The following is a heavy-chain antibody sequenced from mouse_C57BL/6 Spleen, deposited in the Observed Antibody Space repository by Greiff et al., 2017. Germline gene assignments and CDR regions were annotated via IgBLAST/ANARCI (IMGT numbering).Heavy chain of an antibody. J-gene: IGHJ1*03. CDR1: GFNIKDYY. Sequence: EVQLQESGAELARPGASVKLSCTASGFNIKDYYMHWVKQRTEQGLEWIGRIDPEDGETKYAPKFQGKATITADTSSNTAYLQRSSLTSEDTAVXYCARRDDYWYFDVWGTGTTVTVSS. CDR2: IDPEDGET. CDR3: ARRDDYWYFDV. D-gene: IGHD2-3*01. V-gene: IGHV14-2*01.